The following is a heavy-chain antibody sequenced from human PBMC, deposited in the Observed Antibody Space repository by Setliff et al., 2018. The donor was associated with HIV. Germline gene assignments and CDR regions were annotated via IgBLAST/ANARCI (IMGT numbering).Heavy chain of an antibody. CDR2: ISWDGGST. D-gene: IGHD3-10*01. CDR1: GFTFDDYT. V-gene: IGHV3-43*01. Sequence: GGSLRLSCAASGFTFDDYTMHWVRQAPGKGLEWVSLISWDGGSTYYADSVKGLFTISRDNSKNSLYLQMTSLRAEDTAVYYCASRGPEIEQLWFGYFDLWDRGTLVTVSS. CDR3: ASRGPEIEQLWFGYFDL. J-gene: IGHJ2*01.